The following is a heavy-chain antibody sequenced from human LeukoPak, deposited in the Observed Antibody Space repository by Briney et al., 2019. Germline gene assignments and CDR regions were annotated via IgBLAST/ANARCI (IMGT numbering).Heavy chain of an antibody. CDR1: GFTFSSYG. J-gene: IGHJ4*02. CDR2: ISYDGSNK. V-gene: IGHV3-30*18. D-gene: IGHD5-24*01. CDR3: AKDKMATTGIY. Sequence: PGGSLRLSCAASGFTFSSYGMHWVRQAPGKGLEWVAVISYDGSNKYYADSVKGRFTISRDNSKNTLYLQMNSLRAEDTALYYCAKDKMATTGIYWGQGTLVTVSS.